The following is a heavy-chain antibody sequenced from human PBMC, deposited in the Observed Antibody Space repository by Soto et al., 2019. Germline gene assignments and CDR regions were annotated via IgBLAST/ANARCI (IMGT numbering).Heavy chain of an antibody. V-gene: IGHV4-34*01. CDR2: INHSGST. CDR3: ARVVHADYYDSSGSNWFDP. J-gene: IGHJ5*02. CDR1: GGSFSGYY. Sequence: SETLSLTCAVYGGSFSGYYWSWIRQPPGKGLEWIGEINHSGSTNYNPSLKSRVTISVDTSKNQFSLKLSSVTAADTAVYYCARVVHADYYDSSGSNWFDPWGQGTLVTVSS. D-gene: IGHD3-22*01.